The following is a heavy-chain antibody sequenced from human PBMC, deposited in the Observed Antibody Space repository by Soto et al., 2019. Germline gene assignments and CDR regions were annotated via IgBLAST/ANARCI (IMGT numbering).Heavy chain of an antibody. CDR2: IWYDGSNK. V-gene: IGHV3-33*01. Sequence: GGSLRLSCAASGFTFSSYGMHWVRQAPGKGLEWVAVIWYDGSNKYYADSVKGRFTISRDNSKNTLYLQMNSLRAEDTAVYYCARVKSREPEYYFDYWGQGTLVTVSS. D-gene: IGHD1-26*01. CDR3: ARVKSREPEYYFDY. CDR1: GFTFSSYG. J-gene: IGHJ4*02.